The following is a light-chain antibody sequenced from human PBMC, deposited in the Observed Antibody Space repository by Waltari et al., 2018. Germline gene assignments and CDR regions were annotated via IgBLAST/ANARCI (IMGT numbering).Light chain of an antibody. J-gene: IGKJ1*01. V-gene: IGKV1-5*03. Sequence: DIQMTQSPSTLSASVGDTVRITCRASQSIRSWLAWYQRKPGKAPKPLIYEASTLESGVPSRFSGSGSGTEFTLVISSLQPEDFASYHCQQYDRYPWTFGLGTEVEIK. CDR1: QSIRSW. CDR3: QQYDRYPWT. CDR2: EAS.